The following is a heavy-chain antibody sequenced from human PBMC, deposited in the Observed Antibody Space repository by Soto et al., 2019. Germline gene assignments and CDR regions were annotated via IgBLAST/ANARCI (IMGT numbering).Heavy chain of an antibody. CDR1: GFTFSMYE. D-gene: IGHD4-17*01. CDR2: ISSSGSTI. CDR3: ARGGNYGDYYYGMDV. V-gene: IGHV3-48*03. J-gene: IGHJ6*02. Sequence: PGGSLRLSCAASGFTFSMYEMNWVRQAAGKGLEWVSYISSSGSTIYYADSVKGRFTISRDNAKNSLYLQMNSLRAEDTAVYYCARGGNYGDYYYGMDVWGQGTTVTVSS.